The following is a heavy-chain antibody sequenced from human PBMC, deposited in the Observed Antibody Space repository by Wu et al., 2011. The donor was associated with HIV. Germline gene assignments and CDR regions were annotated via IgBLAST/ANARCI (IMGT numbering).Heavy chain of an antibody. V-gene: IGHV1-18*04. CDR3: ARAITPVEPNGA. CDR1: GYTFADYG. D-gene: IGHD1-1*01. J-gene: IGHJ5*02. Sequence: QVQLVQSGPEVKKPGASMRVSCKTSGYTFADYGITWVRRAPGQGLEWMGWISNYNGRIISARRFQSRVTLTTDTSMKTAYLELRSLRSDDTAIYYCARAITPVEPNGAWGQGTLITVSS. CDR2: ISNYNGRI.